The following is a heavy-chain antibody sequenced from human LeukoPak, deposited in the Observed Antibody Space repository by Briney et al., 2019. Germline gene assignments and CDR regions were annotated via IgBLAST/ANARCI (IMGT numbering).Heavy chain of an antibody. D-gene: IGHD6-13*01. CDR2: ISSSSSYI. V-gene: IGHV3-21*01. CDR3: ASGSSSWAYYLDY. CDR1: GFTFSSYS. Sequence: GGSLKLSCAASGFTFSSYSMNWVRQAPGKGLEWVSSISSSSSYIYYADSVKGRFTISRDNAKNSLYLQMNSLRAEDTAVYYCASGSSSWAYYLDYWGQGTLVTVSS. J-gene: IGHJ4*02.